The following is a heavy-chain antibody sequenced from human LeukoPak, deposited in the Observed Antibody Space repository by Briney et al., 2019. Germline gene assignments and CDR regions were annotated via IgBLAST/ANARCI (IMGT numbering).Heavy chain of an antibody. J-gene: IGHJ4*02. Sequence: GGSLRLSCAASGFTLNRYWMSWVRQAPGKGLEWVANIKQDGSEKYYVDSVKGRFTISRDNAKNSLYLQMNSLRAEDTAVYYCARGRYDFDYWGQGTLVTVSS. CDR2: IKQDGSEK. CDR1: GFTLNRYW. CDR3: ARGRYDFDY. D-gene: IGHD3-3*01. V-gene: IGHV3-7*01.